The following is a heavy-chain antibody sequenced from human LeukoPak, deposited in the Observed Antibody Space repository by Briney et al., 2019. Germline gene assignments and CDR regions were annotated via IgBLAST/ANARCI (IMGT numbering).Heavy chain of an antibody. CDR1: GYTFTGYY. CDR2: INPNSGGT. Sequence: ASVKVSCKASGYTFTGYYMHWVRQAPGQGLEWMGWINPNSGGTNDAQKFQGRVTMTRDTSISTAYMELSRLRSDDTAVYYCARDTTGYSSSSYYYYYMDVWGKGTTVTVSS. D-gene: IGHD6-6*01. J-gene: IGHJ6*03. CDR3: ARDTTGYSSSSYYYYYMDV. V-gene: IGHV1-2*02.